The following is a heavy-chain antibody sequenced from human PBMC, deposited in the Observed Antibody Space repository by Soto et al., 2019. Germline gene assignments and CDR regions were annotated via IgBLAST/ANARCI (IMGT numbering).Heavy chain of an antibody. Sequence: GGSLRLSCAASGFTFSSYGMHWVRQPPGKGLEWVAVISYDGSNKYYADSVKVRFTISRDNSKNTLYLQMNSLGDEDTAVYYCAKDRSHGIARGVSGWFDPWGQGTLVTVSS. CDR3: AKDRSHGIARGVSGWFDP. J-gene: IGHJ5*02. CDR1: GFTFSSYG. V-gene: IGHV3-30*18. CDR2: ISYDGSNK. D-gene: IGHD3-10*01.